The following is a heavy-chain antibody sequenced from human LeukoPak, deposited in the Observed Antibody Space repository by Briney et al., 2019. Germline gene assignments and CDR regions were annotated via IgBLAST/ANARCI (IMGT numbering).Heavy chain of an antibody. CDR3: ARGGLYYYDSTHDAFDI. CDR2: INPNSGGT. Sequence: ASVTVSCKASGYTFTGYYMHWVRQAPGQGLEWMGWINPNSGGTNYAQKFQGRVTMTRDTSISTAYMELSRLRSDDTAVYYCARGGLYYYDSTHDAFDIWGQGTMVTVSS. J-gene: IGHJ3*02. V-gene: IGHV1-2*02. D-gene: IGHD3-22*01. CDR1: GYTFTGYY.